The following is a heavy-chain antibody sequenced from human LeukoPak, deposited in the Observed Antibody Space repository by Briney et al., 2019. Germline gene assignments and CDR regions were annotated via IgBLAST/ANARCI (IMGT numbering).Heavy chain of an antibody. Sequence: SETLSLTCTVSGGSISSSSYYWGWIRQPPGKGLEWIGSIYYSGSTYYNPSLESRVTISVDTSKNQFSLKLSSVTAADTAVYYCARHEIPLNYFDHWGQGTLVTVSS. CDR1: GGSISSSSYY. CDR2: IYYSGST. V-gene: IGHV4-39*01. D-gene: IGHD2-21*01. CDR3: ARHEIPLNYFDH. J-gene: IGHJ4*02.